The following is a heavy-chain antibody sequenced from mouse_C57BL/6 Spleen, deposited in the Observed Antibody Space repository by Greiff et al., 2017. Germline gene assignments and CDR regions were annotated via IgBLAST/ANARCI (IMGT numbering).Heavy chain of an antibody. V-gene: IGHV1-22*01. CDR1: GYTFTDYN. CDR3: ARYYGSSYVGAMDY. CDR2: INPNNGGT. Sequence: VQLQQSGPALVKPGASVKMSCKASGYTFTDYNMHWVKQSHGKSLEWIGYINPNNGGTSYNQKFKGKATLTVNKSSSTAYMELRSLTSEDSAVYYCARYYGSSYVGAMDYWGQGTSVTVSS. D-gene: IGHD1-1*01. J-gene: IGHJ4*01.